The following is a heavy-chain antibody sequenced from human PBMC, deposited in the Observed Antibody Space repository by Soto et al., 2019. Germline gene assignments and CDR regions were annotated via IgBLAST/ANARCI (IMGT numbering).Heavy chain of an antibody. CDR3: AKQLMVYANPSYDAFDI. J-gene: IGHJ3*02. CDR1: GYSFTSYW. D-gene: IGHD2-8*01. V-gene: IGHV5-51*01. Sequence: GESLKISCKGSGYSFTSYWIGWVRQMPGKGLEWMGIIYPGDSDTRYSPSFQGQVTISADKSISTAYLQWSSLKASDTAMYYCAKQLMVYANPSYDAFDIWGQGTMVTVSS. CDR2: IYPGDSDT.